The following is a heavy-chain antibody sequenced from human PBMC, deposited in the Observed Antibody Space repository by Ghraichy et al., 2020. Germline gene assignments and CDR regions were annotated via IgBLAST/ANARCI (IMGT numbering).Heavy chain of an antibody. Sequence: GGSLRLSCAASGFTFSTYGMHWVRQAPGKGLEWVAVIRYEQSNKYYADSVKGRFTISRDNAKNTLYLQMNSLRAEDTAVYYCVQGTSGYFDYWGQGTLVTVSS. V-gene: IGHV3-30*02. J-gene: IGHJ4*02. CDR2: IRYEQSNK. D-gene: IGHD2-15*01. CDR3: VQGTSGYFDY. CDR1: GFTFSTYG.